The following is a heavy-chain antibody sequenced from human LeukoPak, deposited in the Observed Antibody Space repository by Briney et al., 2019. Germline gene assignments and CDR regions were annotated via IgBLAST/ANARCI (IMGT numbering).Heavy chain of an antibody. J-gene: IGHJ4*02. D-gene: IGHD2-8*01. Sequence: GRSLRLSCAASGFTLSSHAIHWVRQAPGKGLVWVSRISYDGSNTNYADSVKGRFTVSRDNAKNTVYLQMKSLRAEDTAVYYCGILTLTPGWGQGTLVTVSS. CDR2: ISYDGSNT. CDR3: GILTLTPG. CDR1: GFTLSSHA. V-gene: IGHV3-74*01.